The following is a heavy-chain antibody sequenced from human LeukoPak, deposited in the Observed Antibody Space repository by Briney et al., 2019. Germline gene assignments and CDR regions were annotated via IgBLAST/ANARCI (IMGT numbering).Heavy chain of an antibody. CDR1: GGSISSYY. V-gene: IGHV4-59*01. CDR3: ARAYSSSWYMRVGNDAFDI. D-gene: IGHD6-13*01. CDR2: IYYSGST. J-gene: IGHJ3*02. Sequence: PSETLSLTCTVSGGSISSYYWSWIRQPPGKGLEWIGYIYYSGSTNYNPSLKSRVTISVDTSKNQFSLKLSSVTAADTAVYYCARAYSSSWYMRVGNDAFDIWAQGTMVTVSS.